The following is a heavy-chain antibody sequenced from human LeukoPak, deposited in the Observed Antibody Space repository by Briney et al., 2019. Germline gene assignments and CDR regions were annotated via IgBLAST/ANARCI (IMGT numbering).Heavy chain of an antibody. V-gene: IGHV1-2*02. CDR2: INPNSGGT. CDR1: GYSFTGHY. CDR3: ARDPPPTDSGYGSEPYDDY. J-gene: IGHJ4*02. Sequence: ASVKVSCKASGYSFTGHYMHWVRQAPGQGLEWMGWINPNSGGTNYAQKFQGRVTMTRDTSISTAYMELSRLRSDDTAVYYCARDPPPTDSGYGSEPYDDYWGQGTLVTVSS. D-gene: IGHD5-12*01.